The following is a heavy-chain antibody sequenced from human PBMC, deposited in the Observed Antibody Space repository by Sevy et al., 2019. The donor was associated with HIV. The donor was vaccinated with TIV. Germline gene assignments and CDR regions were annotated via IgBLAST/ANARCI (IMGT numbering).Heavy chain of an antibody. CDR2: TYYRSKWYK. D-gene: IGHD6-13*01. V-gene: IGHV6-1*01. J-gene: IGHJ5*02. Sequence: KQSQTLSLTCAISGDSVSSNSAAWNWIRQSPSRGLEWLGRTYYRSKWYKDYAESVKSRIIISPDTSKNQFSLQLNSVTPDDTAVYYCARDFGLLHSSINWFDPWGQGTLVTVSS. CDR3: ARDFGLLHSSINWFDP. CDR1: GDSVSSNSAA.